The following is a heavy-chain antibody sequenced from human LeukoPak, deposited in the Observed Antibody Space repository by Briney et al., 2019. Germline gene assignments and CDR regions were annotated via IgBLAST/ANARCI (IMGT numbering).Heavy chain of an antibody. J-gene: IGHJ4*02. CDR3: ARGAAAFDY. V-gene: IGHV3-48*02. CDR2: ISSGSSSTI. CDR1: GFTFSAYS. Sequence: GGSLRLSCAASGFTFSAYSMNWGRQAPGKGVEWDTYISSGSSSTIYYADSVKGRFTISRYNAKNSLYLQMNSLRDEDTAVFYCARGAAAFDYWGQGTLVTVSP. D-gene: IGHD6-13*01.